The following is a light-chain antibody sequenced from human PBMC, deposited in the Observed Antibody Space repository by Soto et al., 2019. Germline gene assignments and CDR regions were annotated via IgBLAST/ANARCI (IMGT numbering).Light chain of an antibody. CDR3: HQYNNGGT. CDR2: GAS. Sequence: EIVMTQSPATLSVSPGERATLSCRASQSVSSNLAWYQQKPGQAPRLLIYGASTRATGIPARFSGSGSGTEFTLTISSLQSEDFAVYYWHQYNNGGTFGQGTKVEIK. V-gene: IGKV3-15*01. CDR1: QSVSSN. J-gene: IGKJ1*01.